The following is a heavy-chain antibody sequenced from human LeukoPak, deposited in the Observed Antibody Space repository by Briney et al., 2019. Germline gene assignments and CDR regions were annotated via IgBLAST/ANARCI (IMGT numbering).Heavy chain of an antibody. V-gene: IGHV1-2*02. CDR1: GYTFTGYY. J-gene: IGHJ4*02. CDR3: ARGYDILTGYYFDY. CDR2: INPNSGGT. Sequence: ASVKVSCKASGYTFTGYYMHWVRQAPGQGLEWMGWINPNSGGTNYAQKFQGRVTMTRDTSISTAYMELSRLRSDDTAVYYCARGYDILTGYYFDYWGQGTLVTVSS. D-gene: IGHD3-9*01.